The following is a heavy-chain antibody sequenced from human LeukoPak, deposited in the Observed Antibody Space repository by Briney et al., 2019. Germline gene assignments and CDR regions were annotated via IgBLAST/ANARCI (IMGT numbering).Heavy chain of an antibody. D-gene: IGHD6-19*01. CDR2: INPDSGGT. J-gene: IGHJ4*02. V-gene: IGHV1-2*02. Sequence: GASVKVSCKASAYTFTGYYMHWVRQAPGQGLEWMGWINPDSGGTNYAQKFQGRVTMTRDTSISTAYMEVSRLRSDDTAVYYCAREGSGWYGNFDYWGQGPLVTVSS. CDR1: AYTFTGYY. CDR3: AREGSGWYGNFDY.